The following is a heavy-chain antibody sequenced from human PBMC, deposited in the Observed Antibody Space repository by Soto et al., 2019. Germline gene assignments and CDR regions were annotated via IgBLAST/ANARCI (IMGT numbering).Heavy chain of an antibody. V-gene: IGHV3-21*01. Sequence: EVPLVESGGGLVKPGGSLRLSCAASGFTFSRYSMNWVRQAPGKGLEWVSSISSSSGDINYADSVKGRFTISRDNAKNSLYLQMNSLRGEDAAVYFCSRDSTNFDYWGQGTLVTVSS. CDR2: ISSSSGDI. CDR3: SRDSTNFDY. J-gene: IGHJ4*02. D-gene: IGHD2-2*01. CDR1: GFTFSRYS.